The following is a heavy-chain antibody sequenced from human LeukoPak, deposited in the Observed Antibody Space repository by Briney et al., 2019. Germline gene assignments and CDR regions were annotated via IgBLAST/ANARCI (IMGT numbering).Heavy chain of an antibody. CDR1: GFTFNTYS. Sequence: GGSLRLSCAASGFTFNTYSMNWVRQAPGKGLEWVSSISGSTSFIYYADSVKGRFTISRDNAKNSLYLQMNSLRAEDTAVYYCAKDQAWLRFDYWGQGTLVTVSS. CDR2: ISGSTSFI. V-gene: IGHV3-21*04. D-gene: IGHD5-12*01. J-gene: IGHJ4*02. CDR3: AKDQAWLRFDY.